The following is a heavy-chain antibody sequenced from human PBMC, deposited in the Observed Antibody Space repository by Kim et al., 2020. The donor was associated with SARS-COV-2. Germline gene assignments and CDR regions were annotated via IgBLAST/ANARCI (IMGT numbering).Heavy chain of an antibody. J-gene: IGHJ5*02. Sequence: SETLSLTCTVSGGSISSYYWSWIRQPPGKGLEWIGYIYYSGSTNYNPSLKSRVTISVDTSKNQFSLKLSSVTAADTAVYYCARGGSSTRPPPFDPWGQGT. D-gene: IGHD2-2*01. CDR3: ARGGSSTRPPPFDP. CDR2: IYYSGST. CDR1: GGSISSYY. V-gene: IGHV4-59*13.